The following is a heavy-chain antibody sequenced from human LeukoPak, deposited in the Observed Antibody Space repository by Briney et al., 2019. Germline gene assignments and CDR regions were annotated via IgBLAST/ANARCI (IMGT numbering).Heavy chain of an antibody. CDR1: GYTLTELS. D-gene: IGHD3-3*01. CDR3: ASGRDFWGGYSFDY. CDR2: FDPEDGET. J-gene: IGHJ4*02. V-gene: IGHV1-24*01. Sequence: ASVKVSCTVSGYTLTELSMHWVRQAPGKGLEWMGGFDPEDGETIYAQKLQGRVTMNEDTSTDAAYMELSSLRSEDTAVYYCASGRDFWGGYSFDYWGQGTLVTVSS.